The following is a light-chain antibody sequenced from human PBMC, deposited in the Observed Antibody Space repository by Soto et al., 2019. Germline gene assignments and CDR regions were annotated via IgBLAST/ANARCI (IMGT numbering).Light chain of an antibody. CDR3: QQRSNWPRYT. Sequence: EIVLTQSPVTLSLSPGERATLSCRASQTVSSYLAWYQQKPGQAPRLLIYDASNRATGIPVRFSGSGAGTDFTLTISSLEPEYFAVYYCQQRSNWPRYTFGQGTKLEIK. J-gene: IGKJ2*01. CDR2: DAS. CDR1: QTVSSY. V-gene: IGKV3-11*01.